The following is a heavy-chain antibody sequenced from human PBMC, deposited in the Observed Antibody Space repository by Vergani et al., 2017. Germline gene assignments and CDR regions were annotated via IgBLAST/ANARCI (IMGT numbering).Heavy chain of an antibody. J-gene: IGHJ6*03. D-gene: IGHD2-2*02. Sequence: QVQLQQWGAGLLKPSETLSLTCAVHGRSLSGNYWSWIRQSPGKGLEWSGEINHRGSTNYNPSLKSRVSISVDTSKNQVSLKINYVTAADTAVYFCSRVGSRAHYAYCSSTSCYRRGWYYYFLDVWGEGTPVTVSS. CDR2: INHRGST. CDR1: GRSLSGNY. CDR3: SRVGSRAHYAYCSSTSCYRRGWYYYFLDV. V-gene: IGHV4-34*01.